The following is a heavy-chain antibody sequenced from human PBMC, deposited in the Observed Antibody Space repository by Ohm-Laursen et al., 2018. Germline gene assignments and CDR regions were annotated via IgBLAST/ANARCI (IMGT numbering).Heavy chain of an antibody. D-gene: IGHD3-22*01. CDR2: IKSKTDGGTT. CDR1: GFTFSNAW. V-gene: IGHV3-15*01. Sequence: SLRLSCAASGFTFSNAWMSWVRQAPGKGLEWVGRIKSKTDGGTTDYAAPVKGRFTISRDDSKNTLYLQMNSLKTEDTDVYYCTTEYMVVVVHLFDYWGQGTLVTVSS. J-gene: IGHJ4*02. CDR3: TTEYMVVVVHLFDY.